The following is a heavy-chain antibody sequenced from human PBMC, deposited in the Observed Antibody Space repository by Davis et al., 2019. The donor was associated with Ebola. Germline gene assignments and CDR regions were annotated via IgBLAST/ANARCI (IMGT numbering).Heavy chain of an antibody. CDR3: ARDNCSGGSCWYGMDV. V-gene: IGHV1-69*13. D-gene: IGHD2-15*01. J-gene: IGHJ6*02. CDR1: GGTFSSYA. Sequence: AASVKVSCKASGGTFSSYAISWVRQAPGQGLEWMGGILPIFGTANYARKFQGRVTITADESTSTAYMELSSLRSEDTAVYYCARDNCSGGSCWYGMDVWGQGTTVTVSS. CDR2: ILPIFGTA.